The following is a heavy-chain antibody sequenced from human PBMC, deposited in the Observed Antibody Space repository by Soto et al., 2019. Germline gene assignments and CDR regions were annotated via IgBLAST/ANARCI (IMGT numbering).Heavy chain of an antibody. D-gene: IGHD2-15*01. Sequence: QVQLVESGGGVVQPGRSLRLSCAASGFTFSSYGMHWPRQAPGEGLEWVAVISSDGNRKYYADPVKGRFTISRDFSKNTVDLHMNSLRVEDTAVYFWARKGYGGRWSRDYWGQGILVTVSS. CDR3: ARKGYGGRWSRDY. CDR2: ISSDGNRK. J-gene: IGHJ4*02. CDR1: GFTFSSYG. V-gene: IGHV3-30*03.